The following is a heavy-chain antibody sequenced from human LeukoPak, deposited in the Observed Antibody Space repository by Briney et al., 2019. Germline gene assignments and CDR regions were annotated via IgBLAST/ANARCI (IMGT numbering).Heavy chain of an antibody. D-gene: IGHD3-3*01. CDR2: IYYSGST. Sequence: PSQTLSLTCTVSGGSISSGGYYWSWIRQHPGKGLEWIGYIYYSGSTYYNPSLKSRVTISVDTSKNQFSLKLSSVTAADTAVYYCATAYYDFWSGYYRPGYYYYGMDVWGQGTTVTVSS. CDR1: GGSISSGGYY. V-gene: IGHV4-31*03. CDR3: ATAYYDFWSGYYRPGYYYYGMDV. J-gene: IGHJ6*02.